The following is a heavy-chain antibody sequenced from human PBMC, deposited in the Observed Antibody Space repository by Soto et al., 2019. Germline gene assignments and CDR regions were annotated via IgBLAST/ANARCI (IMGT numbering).Heavy chain of an antibody. CDR2: IFPGDSDT. J-gene: IGHJ4*02. D-gene: IGHD5-18*01. Sequence: GESLNISCKGSGCSFTSDWIAWVRQMPGKGLEWMGIIFPGDSDTRYSPSFQGQVTTSADKSIRTAYLQWSSLKASDTAMYYCARLRRVDTAFGYFDYWGQGTLVTVSS. V-gene: IGHV5-51*01. CDR3: ARLRRVDTAFGYFDY. CDR1: GCSFTSDW.